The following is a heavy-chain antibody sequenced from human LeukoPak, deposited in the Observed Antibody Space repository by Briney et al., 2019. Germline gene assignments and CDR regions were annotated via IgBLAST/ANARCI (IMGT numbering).Heavy chain of an antibody. J-gene: IGHJ6*02. V-gene: IGHV3-53*01. CDR2: IYSGGTT. Sequence: PGRSLRLSCAASGFTFSSYAMHWVRQVPGKGLERVSVIYSGGTTYYADSVKGRFTISRDNSKNTVYLQMNSLRAEDTAVYYCTRRGYRDYYHYGLDVWGQRTTVTVSS. CDR3: TRRGYRDYYHYGLDV. D-gene: IGHD6-13*01. CDR1: GFTFSSYA.